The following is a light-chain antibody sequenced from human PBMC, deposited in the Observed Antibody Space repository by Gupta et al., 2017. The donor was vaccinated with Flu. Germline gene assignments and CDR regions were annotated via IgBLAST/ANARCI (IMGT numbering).Light chain of an antibody. Sequence: PSSLFASVGDRVTITCRASQSISTYLNWYQQKAGKVPKVLIHAASRVQSGVSSRFSGSGSGTDFTLTISSQPAEDSATYYCQQSDSSPYTFGQGTKLEIK. CDR2: AAS. J-gene: IGKJ2*01. CDR1: QSISTY. CDR3: QQSDSSPYT. V-gene: IGKV1-39*01.